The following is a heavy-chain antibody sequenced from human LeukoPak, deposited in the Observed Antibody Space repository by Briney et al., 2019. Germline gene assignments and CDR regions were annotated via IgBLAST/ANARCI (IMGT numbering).Heavy chain of an antibody. CDR3: AWGYSGYDFRFDY. D-gene: IGHD5-12*01. V-gene: IGHV1-69*01. CDR1: GGTFSSYA. Sequence: SVKVSCKASGGTFSSYAISWVRQAPGQGLEWMGGIIPIFGTANYAQKFQGRVTITADESTSTAYMELSSLRSENTAVYYCAWGYSGYDFRFDYWGQGTLVTVSS. CDR2: IIPIFGTA. J-gene: IGHJ4*02.